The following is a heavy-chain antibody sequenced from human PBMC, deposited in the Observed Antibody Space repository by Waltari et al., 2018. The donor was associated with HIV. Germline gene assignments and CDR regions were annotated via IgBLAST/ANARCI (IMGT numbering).Heavy chain of an antibody. J-gene: IGHJ4*02. Sequence: QVPLQESGPRLVKPSEKLSLSCTVSADSIRNFYWSWIRQPPGKLLAWIGYIHYEGGTNWHPSLKSRVTMSVDTSKKQFSLSLNSVTAADTAIYYCAGGHNFGSRFDYWGQGILVAVSS. CDR3: AGGHNFGSRFDY. CDR1: ADSIRNFY. CDR2: IHYEGGT. D-gene: IGHD5-18*01. V-gene: IGHV4-59*01.